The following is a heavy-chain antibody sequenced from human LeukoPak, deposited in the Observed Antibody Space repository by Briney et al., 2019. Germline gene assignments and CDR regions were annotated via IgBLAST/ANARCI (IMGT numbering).Heavy chain of an antibody. CDR2: INHSGST. CDR1: GGSFSGYY. J-gene: IGHJ4*02. D-gene: IGHD3-10*01. Sequence: SETLSLTCAVYGGSFSGYYWSWIRQPPGKGLEWIGEINHSGSTNYNPSLKSRVTISVDTSKNQFSLKLSSVTAADTAVYYCAREHYGSGSYYRRSFDYWGQGTLVTVSS. CDR3: AREHYGSGSYYRRSFDY. V-gene: IGHV4-34*01.